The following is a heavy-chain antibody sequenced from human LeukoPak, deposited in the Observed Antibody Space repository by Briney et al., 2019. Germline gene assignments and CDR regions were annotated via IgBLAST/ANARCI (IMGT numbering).Heavy chain of an antibody. CDR1: GFNLNSYA. CDR3: AKEYTPSSPLGELDS. CDR2: IRHDEANS. Sequence: PGGSLRLSCAVSGFNLNSYAMHWVRQAPGKGLEWVAVIRHDEANSFYADSVQGRFTISRDTSKQLLYLQMNSLRVEGTAVYYCAKEYTPSSPLGELDSWGQGTLVTVSS. D-gene: IGHD6-6*01. J-gene: IGHJ4*02. V-gene: IGHV3-30*02.